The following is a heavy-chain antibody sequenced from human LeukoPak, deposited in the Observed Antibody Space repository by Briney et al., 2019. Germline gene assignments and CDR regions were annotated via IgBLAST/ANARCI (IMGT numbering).Heavy chain of an antibody. CDR3: ARADRLDGGPYLIGP. J-gene: IGHJ5*02. CDR2: TNPNSGGT. Sequence: ASVKVSCKTSGYSFTDYYMHWVRQAPGQGLEWMGWTNPNSGGTSSAQKFQGRVTMTRDTSITTVYMEVSWLTSDDTAIYYCARADRLDGGPYLIGPWGQGTLVTVPS. D-gene: IGHD2-21*01. V-gene: IGHV1-2*02. CDR1: GYSFTDYY.